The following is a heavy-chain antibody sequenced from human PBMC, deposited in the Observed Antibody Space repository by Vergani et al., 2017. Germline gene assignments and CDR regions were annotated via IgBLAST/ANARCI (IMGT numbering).Heavy chain of an antibody. J-gene: IGHJ4*02. CDR2: IFSNDEK. CDR3: ARILLGYYYDSSGYDLDY. Sequence: QVTLKESGPVLVTPTETLTLTCTVSGFSLSNARMGVSWIRQPPGKALEWLAHIFSNDEKSYSTSLKGRLTSSKDTSKSQVVLTMTNMDPVDTATYYCARILLGYYYDSSGYDLDYWGQGTLVTVSS. CDR1: GFSLSNARMG. V-gene: IGHV2-26*01. D-gene: IGHD3-22*01.